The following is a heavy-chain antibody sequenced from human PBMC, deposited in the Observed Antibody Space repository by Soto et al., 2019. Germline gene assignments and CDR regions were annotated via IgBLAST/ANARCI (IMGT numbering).Heavy chain of an antibody. CDR1: GYSFTSYW. J-gene: IGHJ4*02. CDR2: IDPSDSYT. Sequence: GESLQISCKGSGYSFTSYWISWVRQMPGKGLEWMGRIDPSDSYTNYSPSFQGHVTISADKSISTAYLQWSSLKASDTAMYYCATRYSSSSLPDYWGQGTLVTVSS. V-gene: IGHV5-10-1*01. D-gene: IGHD6-6*01. CDR3: ATRYSSSSLPDY.